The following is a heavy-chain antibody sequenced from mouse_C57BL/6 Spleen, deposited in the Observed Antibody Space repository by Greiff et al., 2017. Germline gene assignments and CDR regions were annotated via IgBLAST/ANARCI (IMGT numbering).Heavy chain of an antibody. D-gene: IGHD2-4*01. CDR3: ARKGDYDYDGDGYFGV. Sequence: VQLQQSGAELVRPGTSVKMSCKASGYTFTNYWIGWAKQRPGHGLEWIGDIYPGGGYTNYNEKFKGKATLTADKSSSTAYMQFSSLTSEDSAIYYCARKGDYDYDGDGYFGVWGTGTTVTVSS. J-gene: IGHJ1*03. V-gene: IGHV1-63*01. CDR1: GYTFTNYW. CDR2: IYPGGGYT.